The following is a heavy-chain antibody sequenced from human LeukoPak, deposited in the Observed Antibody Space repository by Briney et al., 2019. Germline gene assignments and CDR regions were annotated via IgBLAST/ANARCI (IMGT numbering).Heavy chain of an antibody. CDR3: TRGGWSMDY. CDR2: IYYSGTT. D-gene: IGHD6-19*01. Sequence: SETLSLTCTVSGGSISSSSYYWGWFRQPPGKGLEWIGTIYYSGTTYYNPSLKSRVTISVDTSKNQFALRLSSVTAADTAVYYCTRGGWSMDYWGQGSLVIVSS. J-gene: IGHJ4*02. V-gene: IGHV4-39*06. CDR1: GGSISSSSYY.